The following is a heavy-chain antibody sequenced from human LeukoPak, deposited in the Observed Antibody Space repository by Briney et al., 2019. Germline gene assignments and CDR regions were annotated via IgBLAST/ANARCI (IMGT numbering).Heavy chain of an antibody. Sequence: SETLSLTCTVSGGSISSSNWWSWVRQPPGKGLEWIGEIYHSGSTNYNPSLKSRVTISEDKSKNQFSLKLSSVTAADTAVYYCARGGVHYYYYGMDVWGQGTTVTVSS. D-gene: IGHD3-3*01. CDR2: IYHSGST. CDR3: ARGGVHYYYYGMDV. CDR1: GGSISSSNW. V-gene: IGHV4-4*02. J-gene: IGHJ6*02.